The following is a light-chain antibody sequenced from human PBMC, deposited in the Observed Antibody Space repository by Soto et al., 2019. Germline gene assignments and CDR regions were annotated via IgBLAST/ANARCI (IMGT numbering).Light chain of an antibody. J-gene: IGKJ1*01. CDR2: GAS. CDR3: QQYNSWLWT. Sequence: EIVMTQSPATLSVSPGEGATLSCKASQSVSSKLAWYQQKPGQAPRLLIYGASTRATGIPARFSGSGSGTEFTLIISSLQSEDSAVXYXQQYNSWLWTFGQGTKVDI. V-gene: IGKV3-15*01. CDR1: QSVSSK.